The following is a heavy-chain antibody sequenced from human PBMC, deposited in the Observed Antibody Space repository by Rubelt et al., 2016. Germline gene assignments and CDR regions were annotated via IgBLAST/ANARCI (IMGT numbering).Heavy chain of an antibody. D-gene: IGHD6-13*01. CDR3: ARARRAAARDAFDI. CDR1: GFTFSSYG. J-gene: IGHJ3*02. CDR2: ISSSSNSI. V-gene: IGHV3-48*04. Sequence: GGGVVQPGRSLRLSCAASGFTFSSYGMHWVRQAPGKGLEWVSYISSSSNSIHYADSVEGRFTISRDNAKNSLYLQLNSLRAEDRAVYYCARARRAAARDAFDIWGQGTMVTVSS.